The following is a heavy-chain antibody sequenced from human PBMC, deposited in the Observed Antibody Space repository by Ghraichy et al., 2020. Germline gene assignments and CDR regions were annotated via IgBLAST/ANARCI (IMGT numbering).Heavy chain of an antibody. D-gene: IGHD6-13*01. CDR2: ISGSGGST. V-gene: IGHV3-23*01. J-gene: IGHJ5*02. CDR1: GFTFSSYA. CDR3: AKDAAAAVFFHDWFDP. Sequence: GESLNISCAASGFTFSSYAMSWVRQAPGKGLEWVSAISGSGGSTYYADSVKGRFTISRDNSKNTLYLQMNSLRAEDTAVYYCAKDAAAAVFFHDWFDPWGQGTLVTVSS.